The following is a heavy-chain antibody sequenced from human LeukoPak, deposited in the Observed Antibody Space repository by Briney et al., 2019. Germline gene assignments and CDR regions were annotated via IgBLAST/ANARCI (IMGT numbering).Heavy chain of an antibody. CDR2: IYYSGST. CDR1: GGSIGSYY. J-gene: IGHJ2*01. D-gene: IGHD5-24*01. Sequence: PSETLSLTCTVSGGSIGSYYWSWIRQPPGKGLEWIGYIYYSGSTNHNPSLKSRVTISVDTSKNQFSLKLSSVTAADTAVYYCARVGDGYNLYFDLWGRGTLVTVSS. V-gene: IGHV4-59*01. CDR3: ARVGDGYNLYFDL.